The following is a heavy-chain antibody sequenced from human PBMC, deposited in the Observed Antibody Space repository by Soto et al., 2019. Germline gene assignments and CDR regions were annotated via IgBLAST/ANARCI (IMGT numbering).Heavy chain of an antibody. CDR3: AKIEVSYYDMDV. Sequence: PSETLSLTCAVSGGSISSGGYSWSWIRQPPGKGLEWIGYIYHSGSAYYNPSLKSRVTISVDRSKNQFSLKLSSVTAADTAIYYCAKIEVSYYDMDVRGGGTPVTVSS. J-gene: IGHJ6*03. CDR1: GGSISSGGYS. V-gene: IGHV4-30-2*01. CDR2: IYHSGSA.